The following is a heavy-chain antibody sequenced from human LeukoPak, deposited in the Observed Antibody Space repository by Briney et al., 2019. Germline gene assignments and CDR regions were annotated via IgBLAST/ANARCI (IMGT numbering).Heavy chain of an antibody. CDR2: INPSGGGT. CDR1: GYTFTGYY. D-gene: IGHD3-10*01. J-gene: IGHJ4*02. CDR3: ARDHESYYGSGSYYPGGCDY. Sequence: ASVKVSCRASGYTFTGYYMHWVRQAPGQGLEWMGIINPSGGGTSYAQKFQGRVSMTRDTSTGTVYMELSSLRSEDTAVYYCARDHESYYGSGSYYPGGCDYWGQGTLVTVSS. V-gene: IGHV1-46*01.